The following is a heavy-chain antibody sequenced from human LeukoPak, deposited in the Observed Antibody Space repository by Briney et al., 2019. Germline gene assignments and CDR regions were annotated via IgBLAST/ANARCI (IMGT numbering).Heavy chain of an antibody. Sequence: GTSVNVSCPASGCTFSSYAIHWVRQAPGKGLEWMGGIISILGTENYAQKVQGRVTITADESTSTAYMELSSLRSEDTAVYYCTRIAVAVGTMDYWGQGTLVTVSS. CDR2: IISILGTE. J-gene: IGHJ4*02. CDR3: TRIAVAVGTMDY. D-gene: IGHD6-19*01. V-gene: IGHV1-69*01. CDR1: GCTFSSYA.